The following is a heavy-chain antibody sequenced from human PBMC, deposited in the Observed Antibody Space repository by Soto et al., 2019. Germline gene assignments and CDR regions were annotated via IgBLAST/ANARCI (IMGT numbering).Heavy chain of an antibody. V-gene: IGHV1-18*01. CDR1: GYTFTSYG. CDR3: ASDRNHYGMDV. J-gene: IGHJ6*02. Sequence: QVQLVQSGAEVKKPGASVKVSCKASGYTFTSYGISWVRQAPGQGLEWMGWISAYNGNTNYAQKLQGRVTMTTDTSTGTAYMELRGLRSDDTAVYSCASDRNHYGMDVWGQGTTVTVSS. CDR2: ISAYNGNT. D-gene: IGHD1-1*01.